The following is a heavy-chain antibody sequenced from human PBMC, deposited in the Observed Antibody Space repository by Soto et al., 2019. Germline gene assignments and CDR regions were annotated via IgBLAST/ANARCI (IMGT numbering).Heavy chain of an antibody. D-gene: IGHD6-13*01. CDR2: MNPNSGNT. CDR1: GDTFTSSD. J-gene: IGHJ4*02. CDR3: ARGLGYSSPSDN. V-gene: IGHV1-8*01. Sequence: ASVKVSSKASGDTFTSSDINSVRQATGQGPEWMGWMNPNSGNTGYAQKFQGRVTMTRNTSISTAYMELSSLRSEDTAVYYCARGLGYSSPSDNWGQGTLVTVSS.